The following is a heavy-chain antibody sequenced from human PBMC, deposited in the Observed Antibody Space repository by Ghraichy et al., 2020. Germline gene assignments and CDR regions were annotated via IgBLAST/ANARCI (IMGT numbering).Heavy chain of an antibody. V-gene: IGHV3-21*01. CDR1: GFTFSSYS. CDR3: ARDRLELGPGAFDI. D-gene: IGHD3-10*01. J-gene: IGHJ3*02. Sequence: GGSLRLSCAASGFTFSSYSMNWVRQAPGKGLEWVSSISSSSSYIYYADSVKGRFTISRDNAKNSLYLQMNSLRAEDTAVYYCARDRLELGPGAFDIWGQGTMVTVSS. CDR2: ISSSSSYI.